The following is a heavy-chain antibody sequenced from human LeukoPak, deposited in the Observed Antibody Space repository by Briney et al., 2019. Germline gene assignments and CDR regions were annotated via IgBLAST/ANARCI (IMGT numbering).Heavy chain of an antibody. Sequence: SETLSLTCTVSGGSVSSGSYYWSWIRQPPGKGLECIGYIYYSGSTNYNPSLKSRVTISVDTSKNQFSLKLSSVTAADTAVYYCAGSRDGYKPYYFDYWGQGTLVTVSS. CDR2: IYYSGST. CDR3: AGSRDGYKPYYFDY. J-gene: IGHJ4*02. D-gene: IGHD5-24*01. CDR1: GGSVSSGSYY. V-gene: IGHV4-61*01.